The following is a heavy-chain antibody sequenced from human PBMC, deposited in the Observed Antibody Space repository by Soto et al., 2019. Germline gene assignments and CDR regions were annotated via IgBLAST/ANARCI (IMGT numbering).Heavy chain of an antibody. J-gene: IGHJ4*02. CDR2: IYYSGST. D-gene: IGHD1-26*01. CDR3: ARTVVVGATSFDY. CDR1: GGSISSYY. V-gene: IGHV4-59*01. Sequence: QVQLQESGPGLVKPSETLSLTCTVSGGSISSYYWSWIRQPPGKGLEWIGYIYYSGSTNYNPSLKSRVTISVDTSKNQFSLKLSSVTAADTAVYYCARTVVVGATSFDYWGQGTLVTVSS.